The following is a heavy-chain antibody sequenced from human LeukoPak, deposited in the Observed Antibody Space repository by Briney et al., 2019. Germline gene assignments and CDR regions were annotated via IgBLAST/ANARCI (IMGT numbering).Heavy chain of an antibody. J-gene: IGHJ3*02. Sequence: GGSLRLSCAASGFTFDDYAMPWVRQAPGKGLEWVSGISWNSGSIGYADSVKGRFTISRDNAKNSLYLQMNSLRAEDTALYYCAKAMAAAGFDAFDIWGQGTMVTVSS. CDR2: ISWNSGSI. D-gene: IGHD6-13*01. CDR1: GFTFDDYA. V-gene: IGHV3-9*01. CDR3: AKAMAAAGFDAFDI.